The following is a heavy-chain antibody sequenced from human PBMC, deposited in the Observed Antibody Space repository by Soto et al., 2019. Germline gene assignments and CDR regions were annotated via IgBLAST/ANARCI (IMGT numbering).Heavy chain of an antibody. CDR1: GYVFASYG. V-gene: IGHV1-18*01. Sequence: ASVKVSWTASGYVFASYGISWVLQAPGQGLEWMGWISAYYGNTNYAQKLQGIVSMTTDTSTSTANRELRCLSADDTALSYCARRPSIIAPAGNIDYRCHGTPVNV. D-gene: IGHD6-13*01. J-gene: IGHJ4*01. CDR3: ARRPSIIAPAGNIDY. CDR2: ISAYYGNT.